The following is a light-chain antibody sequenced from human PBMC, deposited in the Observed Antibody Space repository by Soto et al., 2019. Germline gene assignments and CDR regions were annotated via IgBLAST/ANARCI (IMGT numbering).Light chain of an antibody. Sequence: DIQMTQSPSTLSASVGDRVTITCRASQSISSWLAWYQQKPGKAPKLLIYKASSLESGVPSRFSGSGSGTEFPLTISSQQHDDFATYCYQQYNSYSITFGPGTKVDIK. CDR1: QSISSW. V-gene: IGKV1-5*03. CDR2: KAS. J-gene: IGKJ3*01. CDR3: QQYNSYSIT.